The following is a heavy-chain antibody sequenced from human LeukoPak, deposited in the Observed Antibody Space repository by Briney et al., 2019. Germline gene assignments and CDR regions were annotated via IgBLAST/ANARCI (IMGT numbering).Heavy chain of an antibody. CDR2: ISSSGSTI. CDR1: GFTFSDYY. D-gene: IGHD3-16*01. V-gene: IGHV3-11*01. J-gene: IGHJ4*02. Sequence: GGALRLSFAPSGFTFSDYYVSCSRQAPGKGLEWVSYISSSGSTISYADSVKGRLTISRDNDRNSLYLTMHSLRAEDTAVYYCARDSPNDSYWGQGTLVTVSS. CDR3: ARDSPNDSY.